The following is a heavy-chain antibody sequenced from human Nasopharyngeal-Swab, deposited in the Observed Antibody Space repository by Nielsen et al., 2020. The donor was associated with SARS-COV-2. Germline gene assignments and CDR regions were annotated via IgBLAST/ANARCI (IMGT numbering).Heavy chain of an antibody. CDR3: ARVGLFDY. CDR1: GFTFSDYY. V-gene: IGHV3-11*04. Sequence: GESLKISCAASGFTFSDYYMGWIRQAPGKGLEWVSYISGRGTNIYYAESVKGRFTISRDNAKNSLYLQLNSLRAEDTAVYYCARVGLFDYWGQGTLVTVSS. CDR2: ISGRGTNI. J-gene: IGHJ4*02.